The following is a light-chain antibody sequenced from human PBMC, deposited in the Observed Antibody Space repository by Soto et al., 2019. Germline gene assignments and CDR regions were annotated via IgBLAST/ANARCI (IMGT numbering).Light chain of an antibody. V-gene: IGKV1-5*01. Sequence: DIQMTQSPSTLSASIGDRVTITCRASQSITTFSAWYQQKPGKAPQILIYDASKLESGVPSRLSGSGSGTELTLTISSLQPDDFATYYCQQYNTYSTFGQGTKVDIK. J-gene: IGKJ1*01. CDR1: QSITTF. CDR2: DAS. CDR3: QQYNTYST.